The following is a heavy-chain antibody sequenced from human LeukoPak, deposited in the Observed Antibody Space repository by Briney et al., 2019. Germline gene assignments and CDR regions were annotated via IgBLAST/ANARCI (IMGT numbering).Heavy chain of an antibody. Sequence: SETLSLTCTVSGGSISSYYWSWIRQPPGTGLEWIGYIYYSGGTNYNPSLKSRVTISVDKSKNQFSLKLSSVTAADTAVYYCARDAVVDNWFDPWGQGTLVTVSS. V-gene: IGHV4-59*12. CDR3: ARDAVVDNWFDP. CDR2: IYYSGGT. D-gene: IGHD2-15*01. J-gene: IGHJ5*02. CDR1: GGSISSYY.